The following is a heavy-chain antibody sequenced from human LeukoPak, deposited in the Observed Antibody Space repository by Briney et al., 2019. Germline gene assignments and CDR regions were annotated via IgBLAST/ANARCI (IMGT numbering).Heavy chain of an antibody. D-gene: IGHD6-13*01. J-gene: IGHJ4*02. V-gene: IGHV4-34*01. CDR1: GASFSDYH. CDR2: INHRGNT. Sequence: SETLSLTCAVYGASFSDYHWIWIRQSPGKGLEWIGEINHRGNTIYNPPLKSRVTISLDTSENHFSLKLTSVTAADTAVYYCARETAAAGRGGFDYWGQGTLVTVSS. CDR3: ARETAAAGRGGFDY.